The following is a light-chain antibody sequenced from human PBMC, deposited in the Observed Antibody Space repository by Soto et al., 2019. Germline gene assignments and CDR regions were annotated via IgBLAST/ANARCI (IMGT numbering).Light chain of an antibody. J-gene: IGLJ1*01. CDR1: SSNIGPGFD. Sequence: QSVLPHPPSVSWAPGQTVTISCAGSSSNIGPGFDVHWYQQVSGAAPKLLIYGNSNRPSGVPDRFSGSRSGTSASLAITGLQPEDEDDYYCQSYDSSLRGSVFGPGTKVTVL. V-gene: IGLV1-40*01. CDR3: QSYDSSLRGSV. CDR2: GNS.